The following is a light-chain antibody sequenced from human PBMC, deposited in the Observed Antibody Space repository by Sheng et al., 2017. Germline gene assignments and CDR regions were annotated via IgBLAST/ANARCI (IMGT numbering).Light chain of an antibody. CDR2: DVS. CDR3: SSYTSSSTPVV. V-gene: IGLV2-14*03. CDR1: SSDVGGYNY. J-gene: IGLJ2*01. Sequence: QSALTQPASVSGSPGQSITISCTGTSSDVGGYNYVSWYQQHPGKAPKLMIYDVSNRPSGVSNRFSGSKSGNTASLTISGLQAEDEGDYYCSSYTSSSTPVVFGGGTKLTVL.